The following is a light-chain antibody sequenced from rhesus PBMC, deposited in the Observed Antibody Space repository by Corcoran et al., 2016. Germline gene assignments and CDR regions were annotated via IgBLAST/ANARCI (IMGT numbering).Light chain of an antibody. Sequence: DIQMTQSPSSLSASVGDRVTITCRASQGITNDLAWYQQKPGETTKLLIYEASSLQSGITSRFSGSGSGTDFTLTISSLQSEDVATYYCQHYYSTPHSFGQGTKVEIK. CDR2: EAS. CDR3: QHYYSTPHS. CDR1: QGITND. V-gene: IGKV1-25*01. J-gene: IGKJ2*01.